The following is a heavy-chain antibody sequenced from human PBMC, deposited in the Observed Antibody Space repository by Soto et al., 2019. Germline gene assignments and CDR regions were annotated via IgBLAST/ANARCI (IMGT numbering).Heavy chain of an antibody. V-gene: IGHV4-59*01. CDR3: ARDHPHSYGIYYFDY. Sequence: QVQLQDSGPGLVKPSETLSLTCTGSGGSITNYYWSWIRQPPGKGLEWIGYIYSSGSTNYNPSLKIRVTISADTSKIQVSLNLTSVTAADTAVYYCARDHPHSYGIYYFDYWGQGTLVTVSS. J-gene: IGHJ4*02. CDR1: GGSITNYY. D-gene: IGHD5-18*01. CDR2: IYSSGST.